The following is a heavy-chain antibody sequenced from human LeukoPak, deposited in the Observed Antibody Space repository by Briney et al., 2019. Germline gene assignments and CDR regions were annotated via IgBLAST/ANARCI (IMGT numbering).Heavy chain of an antibody. J-gene: IGHJ4*02. V-gene: IGHV4-39*01. CDR1: GGSISSSSCY. Sequence: SETLSLTCTVSGGSISSSSCYWGWIRQPPGKGLKWIGSIYYSGSTYYNPSLKSRVTISVDTSKNQFSLKLSSVTAADTAVYYCARYCSSTSCYNFDYWGQGTLVTVSS. CDR2: IYYSGST. D-gene: IGHD2-2*01. CDR3: ARYCSSTSCYNFDY.